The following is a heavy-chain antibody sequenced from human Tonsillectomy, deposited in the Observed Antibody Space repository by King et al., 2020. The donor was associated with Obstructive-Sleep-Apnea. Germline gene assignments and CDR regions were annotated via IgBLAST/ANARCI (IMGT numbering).Heavy chain of an antibody. CDR1: GYTFTSYE. Sequence: GGGVGRPGGSVKVACKASGYTFTSYEINWVRQATGQGLEWMGWMNPNSGNIGYAQNFQGRVSMTRNTSISTSYRELSSLRSEDTAVYYCARGRKWLDIDYWGQGTLVTVSS. V-gene: IGHV1-8*01. J-gene: IGHJ4*02. D-gene: IGHD6-19*01. CDR3: ARGRKWLDIDY. CDR2: MNPNSGNI.